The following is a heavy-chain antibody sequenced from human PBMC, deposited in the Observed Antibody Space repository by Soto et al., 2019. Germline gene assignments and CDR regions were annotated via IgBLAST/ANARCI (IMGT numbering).Heavy chain of an antibody. J-gene: IGHJ6*02. D-gene: IGHD6-19*01. Sequence: QVQLQESGPGLVKPSQTLSLTCTVSGGSISSGDYYWSWIRQPPGKGLEGIGYIYYSGSTYYNPSLKSRVTISVDTHKKQFSLKLRSVTAADTAVYYCARAPIGGSGLYYYYYGMDVWGQGTTVTVSS. CDR1: GGSISSGDYY. CDR3: ARAPIGGSGLYYYYYGMDV. V-gene: IGHV4-30-4*01. CDR2: IYYSGST.